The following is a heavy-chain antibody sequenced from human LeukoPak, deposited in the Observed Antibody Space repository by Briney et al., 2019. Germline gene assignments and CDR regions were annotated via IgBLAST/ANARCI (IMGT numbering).Heavy chain of an antibody. D-gene: IGHD3-22*01. V-gene: IGHV3-53*01. J-gene: IGHJ4*02. CDR3: ASSGSIDDSYFDY. CDR2: IYSGGST. Sequence: GGSLRLSCAASGFTVSSNYMSWVRQAPGKGLEWVSVIYSGGSTYYADSVKGRFTISRDNSKNTLYLQMNSLRAEDTAVYYCASSGSIDDSYFDYWGQGTLVTVSS. CDR1: GFTVSSNY.